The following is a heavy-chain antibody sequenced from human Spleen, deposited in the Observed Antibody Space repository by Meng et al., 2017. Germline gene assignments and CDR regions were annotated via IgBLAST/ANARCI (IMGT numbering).Heavy chain of an antibody. CDR2: IKSKTDGGTT. CDR3: MADASTVAPHYYYGMDI. Sequence: GESLKTSCAAPGFIFSNAGMSGIRQAPGKGLEWVGRIKSKTDGGTTDYAAPVQGRFTISRDDSKNTLYLQMNSLHTEDAAVYYCMADASTVAPHYYYGMDIWGQGTTVTVSS. CDR1: GFIFSNAG. J-gene: IGHJ6*02. V-gene: IGHV3-15*01. D-gene: IGHD4-23*01.